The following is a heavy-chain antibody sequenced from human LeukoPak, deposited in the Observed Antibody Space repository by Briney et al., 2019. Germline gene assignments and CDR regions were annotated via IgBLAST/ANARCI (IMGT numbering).Heavy chain of an antibody. Sequence: PGGSLRLSCVASGFTFSSYEMNWVRLAPGKGLEWISYISNSGSTMYYADSVKGRLTISRDNAKNSLYLQMNSLRAEDTAVYYCARGSGWTDYWGQGTLVTVSS. CDR3: ARGSGWTDY. CDR2: ISNSGSTM. J-gene: IGHJ4*02. D-gene: IGHD6-19*01. CDR1: GFTFSSYE. V-gene: IGHV3-48*03.